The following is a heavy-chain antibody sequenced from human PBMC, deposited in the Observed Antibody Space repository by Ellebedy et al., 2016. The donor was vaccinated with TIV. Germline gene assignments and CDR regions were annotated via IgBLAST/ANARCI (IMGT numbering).Heavy chain of an antibody. V-gene: IGHV3-20*04. CDR2: ISYNGDTT. CDR3: VRDTWLLMDH. CDR1: GFTFEEYG. Sequence: PGGSLRLSCAASGFTFEEYGMSWVRQSPGKGLEWVSFISYNGDTTNYADSVKGRFTISRDNAGNSLHLQMNSLRVDDTAFYYCVRDTWLLMDHWGQGILVTVSS. D-gene: IGHD2-15*01. J-gene: IGHJ4*02.